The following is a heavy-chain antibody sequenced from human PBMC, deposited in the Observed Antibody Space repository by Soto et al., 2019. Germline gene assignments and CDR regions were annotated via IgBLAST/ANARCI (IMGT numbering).Heavy chain of an antibody. CDR2: INPSGGST. V-gene: IGHV1-46*01. D-gene: IGHD3-16*02. CDR1: GYTFTSYY. Sequence: QVQLVQSGAEVKKPGASVKVSCKASGYTFTSYYMHCVRQAPGQGLEWMGIINPSGGSTSYAQKFRGRLTMTRDTSTSTVYMGLRSLRSEDTAVYYRARSGFISSAFDIWGPGTLVTVSS. J-gene: IGHJ3*02. CDR3: ARSGFISSAFDI.